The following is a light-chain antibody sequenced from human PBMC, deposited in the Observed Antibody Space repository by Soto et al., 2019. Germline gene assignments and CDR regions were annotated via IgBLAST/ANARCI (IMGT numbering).Light chain of an antibody. CDR2: DVS. J-gene: IGLJ2*01. CDR3: SSYTSSSTRV. Sequence: QSALTQPASVSGSPGQSITISCTGTSSDVGGYNYVSWYQQHPGKAPKLMIYDVSNRPSGVSNRFSGSKSGNTASLTSSGLQAEDEADYYSSSYTSSSTRVFGGGTKLTVL. V-gene: IGLV2-14*01. CDR1: SSDVGGYNY.